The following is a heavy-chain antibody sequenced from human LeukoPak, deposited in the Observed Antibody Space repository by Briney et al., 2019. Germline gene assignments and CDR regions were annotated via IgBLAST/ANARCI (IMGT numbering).Heavy chain of an antibody. J-gene: IGHJ6*02. CDR1: GFTFGDYA. V-gene: IGHV3-49*04. CDR3: PRVFWSGGRCYHSFYGMDV. D-gene: IGHD2-15*01. CDR2: IRSKAYGGTT. Sequence: GGSLRLSCTASGFTFGDYAMSWVRQAPGKGLEWVGFIRSKAYGGTTEYAASVKGRFTISRDDSKSIAYLQMNSLKTEHTAVYFWPRVFWSGGRCYHSFYGMDVWGQGNTVTGSS.